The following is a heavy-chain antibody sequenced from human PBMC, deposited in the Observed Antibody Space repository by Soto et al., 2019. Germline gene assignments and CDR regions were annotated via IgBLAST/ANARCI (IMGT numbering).Heavy chain of an antibody. CDR2: INNYNGHT. Sequence: VVLVQSGAEVKSLGATVKVSCQASGYSFSKFGIGWVRQAPGRGFEGVGWINNYNGHTNFAPKFKGRVSLTRDSSATTAYMELSSLTPYDSAIYFCARAEGMAPYYSDAMDVWGQGTAVTVSS. CDR1: GYSFSKFG. J-gene: IGHJ6*02. CDR3: ARAEGMAPYYSDAMDV. V-gene: IGHV1-18*04.